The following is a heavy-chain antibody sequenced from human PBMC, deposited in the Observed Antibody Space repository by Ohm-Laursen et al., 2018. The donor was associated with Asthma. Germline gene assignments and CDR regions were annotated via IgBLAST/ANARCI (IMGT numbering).Heavy chain of an antibody. V-gene: IGHV3-30-3*01. J-gene: IGHJ4*02. CDR2: ISYDGSNK. Sequence: SLRLSCTASGFTFSSYAMHWVRQAPGKGLEWVAVISYDGSNKYYADSVKGRFTISRDNSKNTLYLQMSSLRAEDTAVYYCARDGYSGYDLFLDYWGQGTLVTVSS. CDR3: ARDGYSGYDLFLDY. CDR1: GFTFSSYA. D-gene: IGHD5-12*01.